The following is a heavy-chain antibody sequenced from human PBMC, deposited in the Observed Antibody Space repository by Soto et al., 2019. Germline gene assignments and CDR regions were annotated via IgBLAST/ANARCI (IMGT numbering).Heavy chain of an antibody. V-gene: IGHV3-9*01. CDR3: AKDTDYDSSGYYDAFDI. CDR2: ISWNSGSI. Sequence: EVQLVESGGGLVQPGRSLRLSCAASGFTFDDYAMHWVRQAPGKGLEWVSGISWNSGSIGYADSVKGRFTISRDNAKNSLYLQMNSLRAEDTALYYCAKDTDYDSSGYYDAFDIWGQGTMVTVSS. D-gene: IGHD3-22*01. J-gene: IGHJ3*02. CDR1: GFTFDDYA.